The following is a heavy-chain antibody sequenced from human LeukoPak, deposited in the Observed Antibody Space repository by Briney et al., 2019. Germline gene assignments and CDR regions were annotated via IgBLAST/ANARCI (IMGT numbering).Heavy chain of an antibody. CDR2: INSDGSST. CDR3: ARGGIDFWSGYRIDY. V-gene: IGHV3-74*01. J-gene: IGHJ4*02. Sequence: PGGSLRLSCAASGFTFSSYWMHWVRQAPGKGLAWVSRINSDGSSTSYADSVKGRFTISRDNAKNTLYLQMNSLRAEDTAVYYCARGGIDFWSGYRIDYWGQGTLVTVSS. CDR1: GFTFSSYW. D-gene: IGHD3-3*01.